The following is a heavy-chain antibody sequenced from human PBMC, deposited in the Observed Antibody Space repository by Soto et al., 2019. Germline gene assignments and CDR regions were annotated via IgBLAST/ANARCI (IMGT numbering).Heavy chain of an antibody. CDR2: ISGSGGST. J-gene: IGHJ2*01. V-gene: IGHV3-23*01. D-gene: IGHD6-13*01. CDR3: AKCGSSWYWYFDL. CDR1: GFTFSSYA. Sequence: ESLKISCAASGFTFSSYAMSWVRQAPGKGLEWVSAISGSGGSTYYADSGKGRFTISRENSKTTLYLQMNSLRAEDTAVYYCAKCGSSWYWYFDLWGRGTLVTVSS.